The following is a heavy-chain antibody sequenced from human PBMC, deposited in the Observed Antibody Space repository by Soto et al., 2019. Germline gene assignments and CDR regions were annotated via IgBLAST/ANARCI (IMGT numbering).Heavy chain of an antibody. CDR3: LKPGSYSYYFDY. D-gene: IGHD1-26*01. J-gene: IGHJ4*02. Sequence: PGGSLRLSCAASGFTFSSYAMHWVRQAPGRGLEYVSAISSNGGSTYYEDSVKGRSTISRDNSRNTLYLQMSSLRAEDTAVYYCLKPGSYSYYFDYWGQGTLVTVSS. V-gene: IGHV3-64D*06. CDR2: ISSNGGST. CDR1: GFTFSSYA.